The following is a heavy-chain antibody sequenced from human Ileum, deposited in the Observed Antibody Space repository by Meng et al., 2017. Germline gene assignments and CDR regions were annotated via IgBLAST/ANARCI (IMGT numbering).Heavy chain of an antibody. CDR2: ISGSGAT. CDR3: ARDWRGGQQLFLDS. Sequence: VQWLEAWGGLVQPGCSLRLSVVASGFTFSSHVMNWVRQAPGTGPEGVSSISGSGATFYADSVKGQFTISRDNSKNTLYLDMNNLRPEDTAVYYCARDWRGGQQLFLDSWGQGTLVTVSS. CDR1: GFTFSSHV. J-gene: IGHJ4*02. D-gene: IGHD6-13*01. V-gene: IGHV3-23*01.